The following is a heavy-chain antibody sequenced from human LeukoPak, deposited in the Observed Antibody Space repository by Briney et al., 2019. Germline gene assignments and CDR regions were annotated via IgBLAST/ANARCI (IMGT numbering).Heavy chain of an antibody. CDR3: ARVGYTGYDYDH. D-gene: IGHD5-12*01. CDR1: GYSFSGFY. J-gene: IGHJ5*02. CDR2: INPKNGDT. Sequence: AASVKVSCKASGYSFSGFYMHWMRQAHGQGLEWMGWINPKNGDTIYSQKFQGRVTMTRDTSINTAYMELSSLISDDTAVYYCARVGYTGYDYDHWGQGTLVTVSS. V-gene: IGHV1-2*02.